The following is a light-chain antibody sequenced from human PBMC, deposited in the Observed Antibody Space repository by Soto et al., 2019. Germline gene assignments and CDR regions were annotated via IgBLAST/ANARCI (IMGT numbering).Light chain of an antibody. Sequence: DIRMTQSPSSLSASVEDRAPITCRESQSIYPYLKSYKQRSGKVPKVLVSGASSLQSGVSSRFRGSGSGTDFTLTISNLPPEDCTTYYGQHSYSAPPWTIGQGTKVDI. CDR3: QHSYSAPPWT. CDR2: GAS. CDR1: QSIYPY. J-gene: IGKJ1*01. V-gene: IGKV1-39*01.